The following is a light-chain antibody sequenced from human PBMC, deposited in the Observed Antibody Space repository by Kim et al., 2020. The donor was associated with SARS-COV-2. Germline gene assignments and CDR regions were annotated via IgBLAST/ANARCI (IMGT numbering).Light chain of an antibody. CDR2: WAS. V-gene: IGKV4-1*01. Sequence: DIVMTQSPDSLAVFLGERATLNCKSSQTVLYNSNNKNYLAWYQQKPGQAPKLHIYWASIRESGVSDRFSGSGSETDFTLTISSLQAEDVAVYYCQQYYSTPPSFGQGTKLEI. CDR3: QQYYSTPPS. CDR1: QTVLYNSNNKNY. J-gene: IGKJ2*03.